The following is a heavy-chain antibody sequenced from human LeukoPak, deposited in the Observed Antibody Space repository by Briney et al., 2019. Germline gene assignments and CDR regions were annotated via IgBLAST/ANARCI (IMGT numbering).Heavy chain of an antibody. CDR3: ATLFRDYGDSGLSVFDY. D-gene: IGHD4-17*01. V-gene: IGHV3-21*01. J-gene: IGHJ4*02. CDR1: GFTFSSYS. CDR2: ISSISSYK. Sequence: GGSLRLSCAASGFTFSSYSMNWVPQAPGKGLEWVSSISSISSYKHYADYVKGRYTISRDNATNSLYLQMNSLRAEDTAVYYCATLFRDYGDSGLSVFDYWGQGTLVTVSS.